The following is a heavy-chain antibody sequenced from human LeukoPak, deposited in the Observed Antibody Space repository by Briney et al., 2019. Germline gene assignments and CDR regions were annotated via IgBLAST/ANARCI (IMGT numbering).Heavy chain of an antibody. J-gene: IGHJ4*02. CDR1: GFTFSTYW. V-gene: IGHV3-7*01. CDR2: IKPDGSEK. CDR3: ARSKFYFDY. Sequence: GGSLRLSCAASGFTFSTYWMGWVRQAPGKGLEWVAKIKPDGSEKDHVDSVKGRFTISRDNAKNSLYLQLNSLRAEDTAVYYCARSKFYFDYWGQGTLVTVSS.